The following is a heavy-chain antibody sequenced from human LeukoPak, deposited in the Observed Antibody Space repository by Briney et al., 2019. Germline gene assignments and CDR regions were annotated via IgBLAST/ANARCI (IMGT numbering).Heavy chain of an antibody. CDR2: ISSSGSTI. V-gene: IGHV3-48*03. Sequence: GGSLRLSCAASGFTFSSYETNWVRQAPGKGLEWVSYISSSGSTIYYADSVKGRFTISRDNAKNSLYLQMNSLRAEDTAVYYCARDGDTSGYSDWGQGTLVTVSS. CDR1: GFTFSSYE. CDR3: ARDGDTSGYSD. D-gene: IGHD3-22*01. J-gene: IGHJ4*02.